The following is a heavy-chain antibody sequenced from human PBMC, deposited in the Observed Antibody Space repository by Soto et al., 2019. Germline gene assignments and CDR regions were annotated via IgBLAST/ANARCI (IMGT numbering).Heavy chain of an antibody. Sequence: LQTLSLTCAVEGGSCSGYDWSWIRQPPGKGLEWIGEINHSGSTNYNPSLKSRVTISVDTSKNQFSLKLSSVTAADTAVYYCAGPIEYSSSSEQTTSDYWGQGTLVTVSP. CDR2: INHSGST. V-gene: IGHV4-34*01. CDR3: AGPIEYSSSSEQTTSDY. CDR1: GGSCSGYD. D-gene: IGHD6-6*01. J-gene: IGHJ4*02.